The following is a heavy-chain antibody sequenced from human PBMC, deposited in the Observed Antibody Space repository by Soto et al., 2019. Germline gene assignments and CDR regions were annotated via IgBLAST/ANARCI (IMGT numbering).Heavy chain of an antibody. D-gene: IGHD6-19*01. CDR2: VNSDGSTT. CDR1: GFTFNTYW. J-gene: IGHJ4*02. CDR3: ARDSLTVAGLPY. Sequence: GGSLRLSCAASGFTFNTYWMHWVRQAPGKGLVWVSRVNSDGSTTKYADSVKGRFTISRDNAKNTLYLQMNSLRAEDTAVYYCARDSLTVAGLPYWGQGTLVTVSS. V-gene: IGHV3-74*01.